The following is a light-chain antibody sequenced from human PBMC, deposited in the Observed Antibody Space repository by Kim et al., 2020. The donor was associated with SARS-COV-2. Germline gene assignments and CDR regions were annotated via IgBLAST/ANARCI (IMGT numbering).Light chain of an antibody. Sequence: SYELTQPLSVSVALGQTARITCGGTDIGGYNVHWYQQKPGQAPVLVIYRDNNRPSGIPERFSGSNSGNTATLTISRAQAGDEADYYCQAWGSSIFVFGSG. CDR3: QAWGSSIFV. J-gene: IGLJ1*01. CDR1: DIGGYN. CDR2: RDN. V-gene: IGLV3-9*01.